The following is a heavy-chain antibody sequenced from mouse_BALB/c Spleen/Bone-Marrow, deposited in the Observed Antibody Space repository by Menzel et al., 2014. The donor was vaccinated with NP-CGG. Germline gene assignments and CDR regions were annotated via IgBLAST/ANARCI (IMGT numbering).Heavy chain of an antibody. D-gene: IGHD1-1*01. CDR2: IHPNSGNT. CDR3: ARKGKDYYGSSDWYFDV. Sequence: VQLQQSGSVLVRPGASVKLSCKASGYTFTSSWMHWAKQRPGQGLEWIGEIHPNSGNTNYNEKFKGKATLTVDTSSSTAYVDLSSLTSEDSAAYYCARKGKDYYGSSDWYFDVWGAGTTVTVSS. V-gene: IGHV1S130*01. J-gene: IGHJ1*01. CDR1: GYTFTSSW.